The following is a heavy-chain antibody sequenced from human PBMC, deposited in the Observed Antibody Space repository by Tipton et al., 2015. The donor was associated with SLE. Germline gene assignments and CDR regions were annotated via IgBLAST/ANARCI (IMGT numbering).Heavy chain of an antibody. Sequence: TLSLTCAVSGYSISSGYYWGWIRQPPGKGLEWIGSIYHSGSTYYNPSLKSRVTLSVDTSKNQFSLKLSSVTAADTAVYYCAGGPMGILDYWGQGTLVTVSS. D-gene: IGHD7-27*01. CDR2: IYHSGST. CDR1: GYSISSGYY. CDR3: AGGPMGILDY. V-gene: IGHV4-38-2*01. J-gene: IGHJ4*02.